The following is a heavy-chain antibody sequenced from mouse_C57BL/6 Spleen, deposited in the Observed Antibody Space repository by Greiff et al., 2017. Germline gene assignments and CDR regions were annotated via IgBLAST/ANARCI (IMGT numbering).Heavy chain of an antibody. CDR2: INPNYGTT. CDR1: GYSFTDYN. J-gene: IGHJ2*01. Sequence: VQLKESGPELVKPGASVKISCKASGYSFTDYNMNWVKQSNGKSLEWIGVINPNYGTTSYNQKFKGKATLTVDQSSSTAYMQLNSLTSEDSAVYYCARSGAYDYGGNFDYWGQGTTLTVSS. V-gene: IGHV1-39*01. CDR3: ARSGAYDYGGNFDY. D-gene: IGHD2-4*01.